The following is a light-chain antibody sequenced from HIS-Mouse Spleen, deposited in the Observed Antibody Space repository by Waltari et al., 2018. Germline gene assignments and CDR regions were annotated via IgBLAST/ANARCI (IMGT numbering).Light chain of an antibody. Sequence: QSVLTQPPSASGTPGQRVTISCSGISSNIGSNTVNWYQQLPGTAPKLLIYSNNHRPSGVPDRFSGSKSGTSASLAISGLQSEDEADYYCAAWDDSLNGWVFGGGTKLTVL. V-gene: IGLV1-44*01. CDR2: SNN. J-gene: IGLJ3*02. CDR1: SSNIGSNT. CDR3: AAWDDSLNGWV.